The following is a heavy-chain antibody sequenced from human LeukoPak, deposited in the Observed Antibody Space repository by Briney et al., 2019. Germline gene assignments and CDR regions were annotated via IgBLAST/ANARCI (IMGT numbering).Heavy chain of an antibody. CDR2: ISSSSSYI. CDR1: GFTFSSYS. J-gene: IGHJ4*02. CDR3: ARESSYDFWSGYVAPNDY. Sequence: GGSLRLSCAASGFTFSSYSMNWVRQAPGKGLEWVSSISSSSSYIYYADSVKGRFTISRDNAKNSLYLQMNSLRAEDTAVYYCARESSYDFWSGYVAPNDYWGQGTLVTVSS. D-gene: IGHD3-3*01. V-gene: IGHV3-21*01.